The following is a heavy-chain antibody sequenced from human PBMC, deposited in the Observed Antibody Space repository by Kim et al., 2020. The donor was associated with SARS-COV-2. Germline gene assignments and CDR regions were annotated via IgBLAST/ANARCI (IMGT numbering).Heavy chain of an antibody. CDR2: ISYDGSNK. Sequence: GGSLRLSCAASGFTFSSYGMHWVRQAPGKGLEWVAVISYDGSNKYYADSVKGRFTISRDNSKNTLYLQMNSLRAEDTAVYYCARGGGFDWLLSFDYWGQG. V-gene: IGHV3-33*05. D-gene: IGHD3-9*01. J-gene: IGHJ4*02. CDR3: ARGGGFDWLLSFDY. CDR1: GFTFSSYG.